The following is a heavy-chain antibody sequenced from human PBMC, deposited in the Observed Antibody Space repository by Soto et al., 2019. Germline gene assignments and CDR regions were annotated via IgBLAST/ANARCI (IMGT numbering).Heavy chain of an antibody. J-gene: IGHJ6*03. CDR3: ARGLGRDYYYYYYMDV. CDR1: GFTFSDYY. D-gene: IGHD4-17*01. Sequence: GGSLRLSCAASGFTFSDYYMSWIRQAPGKGLEWVSYISSSGSTIYYADSVKGRFTISRDNAKNSLYLQMNSLRAEDTAVYYCARGLGRDYYYYYYMDVWGKGTTVTVSS. CDR2: ISSSGSTI. V-gene: IGHV3-11*01.